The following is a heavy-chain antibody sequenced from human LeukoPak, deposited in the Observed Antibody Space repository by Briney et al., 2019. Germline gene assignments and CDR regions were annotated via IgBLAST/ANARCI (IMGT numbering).Heavy chain of an antibody. CDR1: GFTFNNYA. J-gene: IGHJ4*02. V-gene: IGHV3-23*01. Sequence: GGSLRLPCAASGFTFNNYAMSWVRQAPGKGLEWVSSISGSGSNIYYAESVKGRFTVSRDNSRNTVYLQMNSLRADDTASYYCAKDGGGWYTTGWYYFDYWGQGTLVTVSS. D-gene: IGHD6-19*01. CDR2: ISGSGSNI. CDR3: AKDGGGWYTTGWYYFDY.